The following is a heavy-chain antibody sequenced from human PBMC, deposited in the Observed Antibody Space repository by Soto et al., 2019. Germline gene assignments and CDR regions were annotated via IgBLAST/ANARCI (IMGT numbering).Heavy chain of an antibody. V-gene: IGHV1-3*01. CDR2: INAGNGNT. J-gene: IGHJ6*02. D-gene: IGHD2-15*01. CDR3: ARDSYCSGGSCYPYYYGMDV. Sequence: ASVKVSCKASGYTFTSYAMHWVRQAPGQRLEWMGWINAGNGNTKYSQKFQGRVTITRDTSASTAYMELSSLRSEDTAVYYCARDSYCSGGSCYPYYYGMDVWGQGTTVTVSS. CDR1: GYTFTSYA.